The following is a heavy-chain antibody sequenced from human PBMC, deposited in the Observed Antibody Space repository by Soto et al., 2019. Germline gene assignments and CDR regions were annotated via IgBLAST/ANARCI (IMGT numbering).Heavy chain of an antibody. CDR2: VYSSGTP. CDR3: ARQGDNTDRSGYSSKWLDP. CDR1: GVSIRRSADF. J-gene: IGHJ5*02. D-gene: IGHD3-3*01. V-gene: IGHV4-39*01. Sequence: QVQLQESGPGLVKPSETLSLTCRVSGVSIRRSADFWAWIRQTPGRGLEWIGNVYSSGTPYYNPSLKSRLTISVDTSANEFSLRLRSVTAADTAVYFCARQGDNTDRSGYSSKWLDPWGQGTLVTVSS.